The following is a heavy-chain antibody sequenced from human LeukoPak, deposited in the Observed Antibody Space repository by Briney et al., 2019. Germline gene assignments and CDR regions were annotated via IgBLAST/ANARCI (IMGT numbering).Heavy chain of an antibody. D-gene: IGHD6-19*01. Sequence: SETLSLTCSVSGGSISSHYWTWVRQPPGQALEFIGYIYYGGRTQYNPSLKSRVTMTMDTSKNQFSLRLNSVSAADTAVYYCAREVTVAGTFYFYMDVWGIATTVTVSS. CDR1: GGSISSHY. V-gene: IGHV4-59*11. CDR2: IYYGGRT. CDR3: AREVTVAGTFYFYMDV. J-gene: IGHJ6*03.